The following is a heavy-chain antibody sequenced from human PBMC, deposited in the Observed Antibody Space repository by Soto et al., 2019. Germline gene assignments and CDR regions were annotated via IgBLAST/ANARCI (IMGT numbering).Heavy chain of an antibody. J-gene: IGHJ3*02. CDR3: ASDGSYTDAFDI. CDR2: IWYDGSNK. Sequence: PGGSLRLSCAAPGFTFSSYGMHWVRQAPGKGLEWVAVIWYDGSNKYYADSVKGRFTISRDNSKNTLYLQMNSLRAEDTAVYYCASDGSYTDAFDIWGQGTMVTVSS. D-gene: IGHD3-3*01. V-gene: IGHV3-33*01. CDR1: GFTFSSYG.